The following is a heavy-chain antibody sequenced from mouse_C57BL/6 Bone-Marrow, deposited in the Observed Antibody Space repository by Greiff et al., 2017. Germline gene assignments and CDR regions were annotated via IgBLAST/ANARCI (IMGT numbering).Heavy chain of an antibody. CDR2: IDPNSGGP. D-gene: IGHD3-2*02. Sequence: QVQLQQPGAELVKPGASVKLSCKASGYTFTSYWMHWVKQRPGRGLVWIGRIDPNSGGPTYNEKFKSKATLTVDQPSSTAYMQVSSLTTEDSAVYSGARWGTAQAFDYWGQGTTLTVSS. CDR1: GYTFTSYW. CDR3: ARWGTAQAFDY. J-gene: IGHJ2*01. V-gene: IGHV1-72*01.